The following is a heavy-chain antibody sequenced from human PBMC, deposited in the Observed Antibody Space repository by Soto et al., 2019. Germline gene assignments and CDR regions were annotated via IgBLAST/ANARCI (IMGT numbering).Heavy chain of an antibody. Sequence: GGSLRLSCAASGFTFSSYAMSWGRQAPGKGLEWVSVISGSGDTTNYADSVKDRFTISRDNSKNSLYLQMNGLRVEDTAIYYCAKSSSWAHYYYMDVWGKGTTVTVSS. CDR1: GFTFSSYA. CDR3: AKSSSWAHYYYMDV. J-gene: IGHJ6*03. D-gene: IGHD2-2*01. V-gene: IGHV3-23*01. CDR2: ISGSGDTT.